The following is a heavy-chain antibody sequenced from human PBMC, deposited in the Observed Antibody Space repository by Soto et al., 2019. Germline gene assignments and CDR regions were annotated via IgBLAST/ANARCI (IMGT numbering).Heavy chain of an antibody. CDR1: GFTFSSYD. V-gene: IGHV3-13*01. D-gene: IGHD3-10*01. CDR3: ARAIGGGPSEFGMDV. J-gene: IGHJ6*02. Sequence: TGGSLRLSCAASGFTFSSYDMHWVRQATGKGLEWVSAIGTAGDTYYPGSVKGRFTISRENAKNSLYLQMNSLRAEDTAVYYCARAIGGGPSEFGMDVWGQGTTVTVSS. CDR2: IGTAGDT.